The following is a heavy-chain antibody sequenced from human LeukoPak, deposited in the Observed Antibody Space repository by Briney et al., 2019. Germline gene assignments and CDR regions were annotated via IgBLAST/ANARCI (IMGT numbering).Heavy chain of an antibody. Sequence: GGSLRLSCSASGFTISIYAMHWVRQAPGKGLEYVAGISSKGVSTYYADSVKGRFTISRDNSKDTMFLQMSSLRAEDTAVYYCVKGGQYSSSSHFDYWGQGTLVTVSS. V-gene: IGHV3-64D*09. J-gene: IGHJ4*02. CDR3: VKGGQYSSSSHFDY. CDR2: ISSKGVST. CDR1: GFTISIYA. D-gene: IGHD6-6*01.